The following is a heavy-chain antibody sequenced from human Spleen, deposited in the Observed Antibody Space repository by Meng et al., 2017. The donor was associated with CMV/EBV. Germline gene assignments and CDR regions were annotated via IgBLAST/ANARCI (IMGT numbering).Heavy chain of an antibody. D-gene: IGHD3-10*01. CDR2: INHSGST. CDR1: GGSFNGYY. J-gene: IGHJ3*02. V-gene: IGHV4-34*01. Sequence: SETLSLTCAVYGGSFNGYYWSWIRQPPGKGLEWIGEINHSGSTNYNPSLKSRVTISVDKSKNQFSLKLSSVTAADTAVYYCARELSGAQEYAFDIWGQGTMVTVSS. CDR3: ARELSGAQEYAFDI.